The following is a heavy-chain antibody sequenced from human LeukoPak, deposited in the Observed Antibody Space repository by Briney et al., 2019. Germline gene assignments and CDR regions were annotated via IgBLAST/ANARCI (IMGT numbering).Heavy chain of an antibody. CDR3: ARYGSSWSFDY. V-gene: IGHV3-48*01. CDR1: GFTFRNDN. J-gene: IGHJ4*02. Sequence: PGGSLRLSCAASGFTFRNDNMNWVRQAPGKGLEWVSYISSGSSTIYSADSVKGRFTISRDNAKNSLYLQMNSLRAEDTAVYYCARYGSSWSFDYWGQGTLVTVSS. CDR2: ISSGSSTI. D-gene: IGHD6-13*01.